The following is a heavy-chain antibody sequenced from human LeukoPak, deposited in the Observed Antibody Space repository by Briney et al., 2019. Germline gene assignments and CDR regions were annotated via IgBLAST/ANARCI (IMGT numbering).Heavy chain of an antibody. V-gene: IGHV3-7*04. J-gene: IGHJ4*02. Sequence: GGSLRLSCAASGFTFASYWMTWVRQAPGKGLEWVANTKHDGSERYYVDSVKGRFTISRDNVKNSLFLQMDSLRAEDTAVYYCARGGLYGDYYFDYWGQGTLVTVTS. CDR3: ARGGLYGDYYFDY. CDR2: TKHDGSER. D-gene: IGHD2-21*02. CDR1: GFTFASYW.